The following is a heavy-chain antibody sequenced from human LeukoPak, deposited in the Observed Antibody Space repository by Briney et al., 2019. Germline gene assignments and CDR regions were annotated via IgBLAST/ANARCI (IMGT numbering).Heavy chain of an antibody. Sequence: ASVKVSCKASGYTFTSYAMHWVRQAPGQRLEWMGWINAGNGNTKYSQKFQGRVTITRDTSASTAYMELSRLRSDDTAVYYCARDSEYSSSSGDDYWGQGTLVTVSS. CDR3: ARDSEYSSSSGDDY. J-gene: IGHJ4*02. V-gene: IGHV1-3*01. D-gene: IGHD6-6*01. CDR2: INAGNGNT. CDR1: GYTFTSYA.